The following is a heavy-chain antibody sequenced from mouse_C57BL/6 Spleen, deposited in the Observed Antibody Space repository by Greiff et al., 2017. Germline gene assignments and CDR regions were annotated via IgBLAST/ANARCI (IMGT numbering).Heavy chain of an antibody. Sequence: VQLQQSGAELVRPGASVTLSCKASGYTFTDYEMHWVKQTPVHGLEWIGAIDPETGGTAYNQKFKGKAILTADKSSSTAYMELRSLTSEDSAVYYCTRQDYLGAMDYWGQGTSVTVSS. V-gene: IGHV1-15*01. CDR1: GYTFTDYE. D-gene: IGHD5-5*01. J-gene: IGHJ4*01. CDR3: TRQDYLGAMDY. CDR2: IDPETGGT.